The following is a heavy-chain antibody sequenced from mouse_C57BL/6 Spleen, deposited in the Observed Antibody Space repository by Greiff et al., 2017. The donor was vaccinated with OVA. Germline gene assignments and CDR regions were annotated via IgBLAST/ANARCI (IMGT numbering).Heavy chain of an antibody. J-gene: IGHJ3*01. CDR3: ARPSYYGSSYWFAY. V-gene: IGHV1-9*01. CDR2: ILPGSGST. CDR1: GYTFTGYW. D-gene: IGHD1-1*01. Sequence: VHLVESGAELMKPGASVKLSCKATGYTFTGYWIEWVKQRPGHGLEWIGEILPGSGSTNYNEKFKGKATFTADTSSNTAYMQLSSLTTEDSAIYYCARPSYYGSSYWFAYWGQGTLVTVSA.